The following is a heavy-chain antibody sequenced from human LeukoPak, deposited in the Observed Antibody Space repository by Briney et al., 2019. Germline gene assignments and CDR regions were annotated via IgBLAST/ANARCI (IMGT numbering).Heavy chain of an antibody. Sequence: GGSLRLSRAASGFTFSSYSMNWVRQAPGKGLEWVSSISSSSYIYYADSVKGRFTISRDNAKNSLYLKMNSLRAEDTAVYYCARDRRPVVPAASIYGDYGADAFDIWGQGTMVTVSS. J-gene: IGHJ3*02. CDR1: GFTFSSYS. CDR3: ARDRRPVVPAASIYGDYGADAFDI. V-gene: IGHV3-21*01. CDR2: ISSSSYI. D-gene: IGHD2-2*01.